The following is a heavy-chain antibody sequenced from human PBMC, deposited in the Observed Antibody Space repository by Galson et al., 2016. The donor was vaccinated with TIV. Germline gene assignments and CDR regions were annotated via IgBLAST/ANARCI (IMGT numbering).Heavy chain of an antibody. J-gene: IGHJ4*02. Sequence: TLSLTCAVSGGSISSGDFSWSWIRQPPGKGLEWIGYIFHSGTTYYNPSLNSRVTISLDRSKNQFYLRLSSVTAADTAMYYCARVNLEFRDSSGFANYVDYWGQGTLVTVSS. CDR2: IFHSGTT. CDR1: GGSISSGDFS. D-gene: IGHD3-22*01. V-gene: IGHV4-30-2*01. CDR3: ARVNLEFRDSSGFANYVDY.